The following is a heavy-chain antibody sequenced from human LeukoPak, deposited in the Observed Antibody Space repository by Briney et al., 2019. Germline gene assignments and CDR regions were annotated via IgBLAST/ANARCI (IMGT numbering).Heavy chain of an antibody. D-gene: IGHD6-13*01. V-gene: IGHV1-46*01. J-gene: IGHJ4*02. CDR3: ARDPPYDMAAAGTDDY. CDR1: GYTFTSYY. CDR2: INPSGGST. Sequence: ASVKVSCKASGYTFTSYYMHWVRQAPGQGLEWMGIINPSGGSTSYAQKFQGRVTMTRDTSTSTVYMELSSLRSEDTAVYYCARDPPYDMAAAGTDDYWGQGTLVTVSS.